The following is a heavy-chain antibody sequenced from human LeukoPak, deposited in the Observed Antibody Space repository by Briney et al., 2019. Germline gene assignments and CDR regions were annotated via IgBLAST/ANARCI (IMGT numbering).Heavy chain of an antibody. CDR2: VYYSGST. CDR1: GGSICSSTCY. D-gene: IGHD4/OR15-4a*01. CDR3: ARVAFESGATRNGFDP. Sequence: PSETLSLTCTVSGGSICSSTCYWGWIRQPPGKGLEWIGGVYYSGSTYSNPSLKSRVTISVDTSKNDFSLKLSSVTAADTAVYYCARVAFESGATRNGFDPWGQGTLVTVSS. J-gene: IGHJ5*02. V-gene: IGHV4-39*02.